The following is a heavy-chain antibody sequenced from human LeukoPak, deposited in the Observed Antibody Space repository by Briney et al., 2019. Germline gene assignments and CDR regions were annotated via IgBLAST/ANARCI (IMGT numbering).Heavy chain of an antibody. Sequence: ASVKVSCKASGYTFTSYAMNWVRQAPGQGLEWMGWINTNTGNPTYAQGFTGRFVFSLDTSVSTAYLQISSLKAEDTAVYYCARDLGTRIAAAGEPPHYYYYGMDVWGQGTTVTVSS. D-gene: IGHD6-13*01. CDR3: ARDLGTRIAAAGEPPHYYYYGMDV. CDR2: INTNTGNP. J-gene: IGHJ6*02. CDR1: GYTFTSYA. V-gene: IGHV7-4-1*02.